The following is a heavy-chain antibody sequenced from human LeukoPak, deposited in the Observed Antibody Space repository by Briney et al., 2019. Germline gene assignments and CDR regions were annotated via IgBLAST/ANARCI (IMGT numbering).Heavy chain of an antibody. V-gene: IGHV3-23*01. J-gene: IGHJ4*02. CDR1: GLTFRNYA. Sequence: HAGGSLRLSCAASGLTFRNYAMSWVRQAPGKGLEWVSAISGSGGSTYYADSVKGRFTISRDNSKNTLYLQMNSLRAEDTAVYYCAKDHGTDSTLWAYYFDYWGQGTLVTVSS. CDR3: AKDHGTDSTLWAYYFDY. CDR2: ISGSGGST. D-gene: IGHD2/OR15-2a*01.